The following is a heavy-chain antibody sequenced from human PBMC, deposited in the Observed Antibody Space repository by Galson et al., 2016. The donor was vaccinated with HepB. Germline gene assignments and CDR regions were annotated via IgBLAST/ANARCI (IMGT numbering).Heavy chain of an antibody. D-gene: IGHD2-2*01. V-gene: IGHV4-39*01. CDR1: GGSISSHSYY. CDR3: ARHRCSTSSGYVDL. CDR2: IYYRGRT. J-gene: IGHJ5*02. Sequence: SETLSLTCSVSGGSISSHSYYWGWIRQSPGKGLEWIVTIYYRGRTYYNRSLKSRVTISVDTSKNQFSLILSPVTAADTAVFYCARHRCSTSSGYVDLWGQGTLVTVSS.